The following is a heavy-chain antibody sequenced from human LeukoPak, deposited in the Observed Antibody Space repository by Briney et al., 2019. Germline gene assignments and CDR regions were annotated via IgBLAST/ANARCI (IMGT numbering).Heavy chain of an antibody. V-gene: IGHV4-30-2*01. CDR2: IYHSGST. J-gene: IGHJ5*02. Sequence: SETLSLTCAVSGASVNSGGYSWSWIRQPPGKGLEWIGSIYHSGSTNYNPSLKSRVTISVDRSKNRFSLSLSSVTAADTAVYYCARLKRAWFDPWGQGTLVTVSS. CDR3: ARLKRAWFDP. D-gene: IGHD5-24*01. CDR1: GASVNSGGYS.